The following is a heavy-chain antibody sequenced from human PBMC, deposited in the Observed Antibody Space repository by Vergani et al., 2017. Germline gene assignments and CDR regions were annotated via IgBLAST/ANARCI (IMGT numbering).Heavy chain of an antibody. CDR3: ARFRRIAVAGTGGYFDY. Sequence: EVQLMQSGAEVKKPGESLEISCAASGFTFSSYSMNWVRQAPGKGLEWVSSISSSSSYIYYADSVKGRFTISRDNAKNSLYLQMNSLRAEDTAVYYCARFRRIAVAGTGGYFDYWGQGTLVTVSS. D-gene: IGHD6-19*01. CDR1: GFTFSSYS. J-gene: IGHJ4*02. V-gene: IGHV3-21*01. CDR2: ISSSSSYI.